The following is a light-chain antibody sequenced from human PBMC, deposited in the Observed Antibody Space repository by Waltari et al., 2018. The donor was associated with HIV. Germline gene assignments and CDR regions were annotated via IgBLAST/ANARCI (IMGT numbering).Light chain of an antibody. CDR3: ATWDDSLSGSYV. Sequence: QSVLTQPPSASGTPGQRVPISCSGSSFNIGRNSVSWYQQLPGTAPKVLIFRDNQRPSGVPDRFSGSKSGASASLAISGLRSEDEADYFCATWDDSLSGSYVFGPGTKVSVL. V-gene: IGLV1-47*01. CDR2: RDN. CDR1: SFNIGRNS. J-gene: IGLJ1*01.